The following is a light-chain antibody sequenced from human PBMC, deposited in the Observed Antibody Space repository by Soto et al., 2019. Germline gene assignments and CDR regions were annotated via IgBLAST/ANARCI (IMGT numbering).Light chain of an antibody. V-gene: IGKV3-20*01. Sequence: EIVLTQSPGTLSLSPGERATLSCRASQSLTSSYLAWYQQKTGQAPRLLIYGASSRATGIPDRFSGSRSGTDFNLTISRLEPEDFAVYYYQQYESSPPSYTFGQGTKLEIK. J-gene: IGKJ2*01. CDR2: GAS. CDR3: QQYESSPPSYT. CDR1: QSLTSSY.